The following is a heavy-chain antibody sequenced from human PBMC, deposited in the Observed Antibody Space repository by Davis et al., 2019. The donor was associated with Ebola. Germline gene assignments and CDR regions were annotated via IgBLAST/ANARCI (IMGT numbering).Heavy chain of an antibody. V-gene: IGHV3-72*01. CDR2: TRNKANGYTT. CDR1: GFTLSDRY. CDR3: ARGYNSFDV. D-gene: IGHD1-1*01. J-gene: IGHJ3*01. Sequence: GESLKISCAASGFTLSDRYMDWIRQSPGKRLEWVARTRNKANGYTTEYAASVRGRFTISRDESKSSVYLQMSALKTEDTAFYYCARGYNSFDVWGQGTMVTVSS.